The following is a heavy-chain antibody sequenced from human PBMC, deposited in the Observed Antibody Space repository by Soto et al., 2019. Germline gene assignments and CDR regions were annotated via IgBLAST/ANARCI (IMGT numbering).Heavy chain of an antibody. Sequence: GSLRLSCAASGFTFSSYAMHWVRRAPGKGLEWVAVISYDGSNKYYADSVKGRFTISRDNSKNTLYLQMNSLRAEDTAVYYCARSASGYLDYWGQGTLVTVSS. J-gene: IGHJ4*02. D-gene: IGHD3-22*01. CDR1: GFTFSSYA. CDR2: ISYDGSNK. CDR3: ARSASGYLDY. V-gene: IGHV3-30-3*01.